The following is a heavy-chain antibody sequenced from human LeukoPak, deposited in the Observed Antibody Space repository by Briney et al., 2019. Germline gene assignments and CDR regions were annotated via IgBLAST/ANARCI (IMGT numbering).Heavy chain of an antibody. CDR3: ARVGEAAAGIDY. CDR1: GGSISSGDYY. J-gene: IGHJ4*02. Sequence: PSETLSLTCTVSGGSISSGDYYWSWIRQPPGKGLEWIGYIYYSGSTYYNPSLKSRVTISVDTSKNQFSLKLSSVTAADTAVYYCARVGEAAAGIDYWGQGTLVTVSS. CDR2: IYYSGST. V-gene: IGHV4-30-4*08. D-gene: IGHD6-13*01.